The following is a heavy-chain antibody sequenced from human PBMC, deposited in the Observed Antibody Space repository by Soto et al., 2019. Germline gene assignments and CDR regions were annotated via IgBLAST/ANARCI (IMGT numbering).Heavy chain of an antibody. D-gene: IGHD6-19*01. CDR1: GGSISSSNW. V-gene: IGHV4-4*02. J-gene: IGHJ4*02. CDR2: IYHSGST. Sequence: QVQLQESGPGLVKPSGTLSLTCAVSGGSISSSNWWSWVRQPPGKGLEWIGEIYHSGSTNYNPSLKXXRTISVDKSKNQFSLKPSSVTAADTAVYYCARVPWQWPVVGWGQGTLVTVSS. CDR3: ARVPWQWPVVG.